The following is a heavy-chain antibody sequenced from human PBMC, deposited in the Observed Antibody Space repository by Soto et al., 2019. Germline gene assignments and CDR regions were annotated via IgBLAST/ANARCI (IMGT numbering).Heavy chain of an antibody. CDR2: INPNSGGT. Sequence: GASVKVSCKASGYTFTGYYMHWVRQAPGQGLEWMGWINPNSGGTNYAQKFQGRVTMTRDTSISTAYMELSRLRSDDTAVYYCARSRYYYGSGSSYRPRNWFNPWRQPTLVTVTS. V-gene: IGHV1-2*02. J-gene: IGHJ5*02. CDR1: GYTFTGYY. D-gene: IGHD3-10*01. CDR3: ARSRYYYGSGSSYRPRNWFNP.